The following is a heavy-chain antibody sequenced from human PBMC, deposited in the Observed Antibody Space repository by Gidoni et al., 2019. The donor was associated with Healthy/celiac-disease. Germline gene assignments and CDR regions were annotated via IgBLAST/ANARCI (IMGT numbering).Heavy chain of an antibody. CDR3: ARGPLRRSVTMVRGVRELGMDV. D-gene: IGHD3-10*01. V-gene: IGHV4-34*01. J-gene: IGHJ6*02. CDR2: INHSGST. Sequence: QVQLQQWGAGLLKPSETLSLTCAVYGGSFSGYYWSWIRQPPGKGLEWIGEINHSGSTNYNPSLKSRVTISVDTSKNQFSLKLSSVTAADTAVYYCARGPLRRSVTMVRGVRELGMDVWGQGTTVTVSS. CDR1: GGSFSGYY.